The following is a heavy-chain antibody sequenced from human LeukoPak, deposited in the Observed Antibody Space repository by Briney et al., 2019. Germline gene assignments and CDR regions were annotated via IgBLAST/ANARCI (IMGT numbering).Heavy chain of an antibody. CDR2: ISGSGGST. D-gene: IGHD3-10*01. J-gene: IGHJ4*02. CDR1: GFTFSSYA. CDR3: ARDPYYYGSGSYSIFDY. V-gene: IGHV3-23*01. Sequence: GGSLRLSCAASGFTFSSYAMSWVRQAPGKGLEWVSAISGSGGSTYYADSVKGRFTISRDNSKNTLYLQMNSLRAEDTAVYYCARDPYYYGSGSYSIFDYWGQGTLVTVSS.